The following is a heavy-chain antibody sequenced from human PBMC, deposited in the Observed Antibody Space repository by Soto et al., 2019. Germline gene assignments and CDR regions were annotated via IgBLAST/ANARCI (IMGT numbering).Heavy chain of an antibody. D-gene: IGHD3-3*01. Sequence: GGSLRLSCAASGFTFDDYAMHWVRQAPGKGLGWVSGISWSSDNIGYADSVKGPFSISRDSTKNSLFLQMNSLRAEDTGVYYCSKLPLVLPLGFAVWGQGTLVPVAS. CDR2: ISWSSDNI. CDR3: SKLPLVLPLGFAV. CDR1: GFTFDDYA. V-gene: IGHV3-9*01. J-gene: IGHJ1*01.